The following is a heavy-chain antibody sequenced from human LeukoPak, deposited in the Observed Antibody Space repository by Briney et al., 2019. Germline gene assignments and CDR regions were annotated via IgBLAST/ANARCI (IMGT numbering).Heavy chain of an antibody. D-gene: IGHD6-13*01. CDR2: ISYDGSNK. J-gene: IGHJ3*02. CDR3: ARDRQGYSSSWHAFDI. V-gene: IGHV3-30-3*01. Sequence: GGSLRLSCAASGFSFSRYDMHWVRQAPGKGLEWVAVISYDGSNKYYADSVKGRFTISRDNSKNTLYVQMNSLRAEDTAVYYCARDRQGYSSSWHAFDIWGQGTMVTVSS. CDR1: GFSFSRYD.